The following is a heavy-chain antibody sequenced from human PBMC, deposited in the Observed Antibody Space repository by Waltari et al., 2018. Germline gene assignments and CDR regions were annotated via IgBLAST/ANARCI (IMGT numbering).Heavy chain of an antibody. CDR2: IYHDGTT. Sequence: QLQLQESGPGLVKSSETLSLTCVVSGYAINSGFYWGWLRQPPGRGLEWVATIYHDGTTFYHPSLTGRVTTSMDTSKNQFSLKMKSVTAADTAVYYCTRQVLGYCTSAACRRLESWGQGTLVTVSS. CDR1: GYAINSGFY. V-gene: IGHV4-38-2*01. D-gene: IGHD2-2*03. CDR3: TRQVLGYCTSAACRRLES. J-gene: IGHJ4*02.